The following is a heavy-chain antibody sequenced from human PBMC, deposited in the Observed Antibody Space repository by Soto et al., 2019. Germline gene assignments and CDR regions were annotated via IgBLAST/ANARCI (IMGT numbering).Heavy chain of an antibody. CDR2: ISAYNGNT. CDR1: GYTFTSYG. J-gene: IGHJ4*02. V-gene: IGHV1-18*04. Sequence: QVQLVQSGAEVKKPGASVKVSCKASGYTFTSYGISWVRQAPGQGLEWVGWISAYNGNTNYAQKLQGRVTMTTDTSTSTAYMELMSLRSDDTAVYYCARDFQPWIQLWLGFDYWGQGTLVTVSS. CDR3: ARDFQPWIQLWLGFDY. D-gene: IGHD5-18*01.